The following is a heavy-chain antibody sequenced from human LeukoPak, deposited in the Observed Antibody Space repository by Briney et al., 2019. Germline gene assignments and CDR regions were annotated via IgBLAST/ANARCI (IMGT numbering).Heavy chain of an antibody. CDR2: ISAYNGNT. V-gene: IGHV1-18*01. Sequence: ASVKVSCKASGYTFTSYGISWVRQAPGQGLEWMGWISAYNGNTNYAQNLQGRVTMTTDTSTSTAYMELRSLRSDDTAVYYCARGGLWFGELSPKDYYYYMDVWGKGTTVTISS. D-gene: IGHD3-10*01. J-gene: IGHJ6*03. CDR1: GYTFTSYG. CDR3: ARGGLWFGELSPKDYYYYMDV.